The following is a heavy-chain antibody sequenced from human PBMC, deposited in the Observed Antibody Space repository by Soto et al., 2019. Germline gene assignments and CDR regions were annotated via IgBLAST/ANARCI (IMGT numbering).Heavy chain of an antibody. J-gene: IGHJ4*02. CDR2: VYAGGIT. Sequence: GGSLRLSCAVSGLTVSTNFMSWVRQAPGKGLEWVSVVYAGGITNYADSVKDRFTISRDNSKNTLYLQMNSLRAEDTAVYYCVTEVIAGKDYWGQGMLVTVSS. D-gene: IGHD6-13*01. CDR3: VTEVIAGKDY. CDR1: GLTVSTNF. V-gene: IGHV3-66*01.